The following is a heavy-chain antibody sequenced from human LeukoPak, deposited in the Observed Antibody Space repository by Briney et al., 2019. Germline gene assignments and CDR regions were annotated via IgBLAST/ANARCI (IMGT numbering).Heavy chain of an antibody. CDR2: IYYSGST. V-gene: IGHV4-39*01. CDR3: ATPGDYDILTGSGMDV. Sequence: SETLSLTCTVSGGSISSSSYYWGWIRQPPGKGLEWLGSIYYSGSTYYNPSLKSRVTISVDTSKNQFSLKLSSVTAADTAVYYCATPGDYDILTGSGMDVWGQGTTVTVSS. D-gene: IGHD3-9*01. CDR1: GGSISSSSYY. J-gene: IGHJ6*02.